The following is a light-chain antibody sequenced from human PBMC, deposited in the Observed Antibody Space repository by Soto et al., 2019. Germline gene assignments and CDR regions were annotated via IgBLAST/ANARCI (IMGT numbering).Light chain of an antibody. CDR2: GAS. J-gene: IGKJ1*01. CDR1: QTINTW. V-gene: IGKV1-5*01. Sequence: IQLTQSPSSLSASVGDRVTITCRASQTINTWLAWYQQKPGKAPKLLIYGASSLESGVPSRFSGSGSGTEFTLIISSLQSDDFATYYCQQYNSYRKTFGQGTKVDIK. CDR3: QQYNSYRKT.